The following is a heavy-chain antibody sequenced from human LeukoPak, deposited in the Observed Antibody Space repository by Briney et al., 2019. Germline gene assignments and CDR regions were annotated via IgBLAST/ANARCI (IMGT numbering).Heavy chain of an antibody. CDR1: GFTFSSYA. Sequence: GGSLRLSCAASGFTFSSYAMHWVRQAPGKGLEWVAVISYDGSHKYYADSVKGRFTISRDNSKNTLYLQMNSLRAEDTAVYYCARGGHRAAADYWGQGTLVTVSS. V-gene: IGHV3-30*03. CDR2: ISYDGSHK. J-gene: IGHJ4*02. CDR3: ARGGHRAAADY. D-gene: IGHD6-13*01.